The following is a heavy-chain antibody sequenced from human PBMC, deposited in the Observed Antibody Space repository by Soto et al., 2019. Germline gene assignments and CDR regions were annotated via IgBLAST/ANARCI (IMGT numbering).Heavy chain of an antibody. CDR2: ISYDGSNK. CDR1: GFTFSSYG. CDR3: XXXXXXXXXXXXXDX. Sequence: QVQLVESGGGVVQPGRSLRLSCAASGFTFSSYGMHWVRQAPGKGLEWVAVISYDGSNKYYADSVKGRFTISRDNSKNTLYLQMNXXRAXXXAXXXCXXXXXXXXXXXXXDXWGQGTLVTVSS. J-gene: IGHJ4*02. V-gene: IGHV3-30*03.